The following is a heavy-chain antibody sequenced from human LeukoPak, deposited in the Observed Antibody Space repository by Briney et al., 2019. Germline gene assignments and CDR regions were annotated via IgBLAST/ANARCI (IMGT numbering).Heavy chain of an antibody. CDR1: GYTFTSYD. V-gene: IGHV1-8*01. Sequence: ASVKGSCKTSGYTFTSYDINWVRQATGQGLEWMGWMNPNSGNTGYAQKFQGRVTMTRNTSISTAYMELSSLRSDDTAVYYCARDGRVWTGYVDVGGKGTTVTVSS. J-gene: IGHJ6*03. CDR2: MNPNSGNT. CDR3: ARDGRVWTGYVDV. D-gene: IGHD3/OR15-3a*01.